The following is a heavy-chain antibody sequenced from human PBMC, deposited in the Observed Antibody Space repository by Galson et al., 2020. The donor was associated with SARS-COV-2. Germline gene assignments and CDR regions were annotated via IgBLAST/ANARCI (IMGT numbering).Heavy chain of an antibody. Sequence: GGSLRLSCGVSGFSLSRHAMSWVRQAPGKGLEWVSAISGSVGITYYADSVKGRFTISRDFSKNTLYLQISSLRAEDTAVYYCARAPAYDDAGYFPNYFDSWGQGTLVTVSP. V-gene: IGHV3-23*01. D-gene: IGHD3-9*01. CDR1: GFSLSRHA. CDR2: ISGSVGIT. CDR3: ARAPAYDDAGYFPNYFDS. J-gene: IGHJ4*02.